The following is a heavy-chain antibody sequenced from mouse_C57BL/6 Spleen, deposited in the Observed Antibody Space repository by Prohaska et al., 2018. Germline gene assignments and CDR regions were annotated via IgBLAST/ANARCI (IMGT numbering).Heavy chain of an antibody. Sequence: ASLKISCKASGYAFSSYWMNWVKQRPGKGLEWIGQIYPGEGDTNYNGKFKGKATLTADKSSSTAYMQLSSLTSEDSAVYFCARSGGTAQATAWFAYWGQGTLVTVSA. CDR1: GYAFSSYW. D-gene: IGHD3-2*02. J-gene: IGHJ3*01. CDR3: ARSGGTAQATAWFAY. CDR2: IYPGEGDT. V-gene: IGHV1-82*01.